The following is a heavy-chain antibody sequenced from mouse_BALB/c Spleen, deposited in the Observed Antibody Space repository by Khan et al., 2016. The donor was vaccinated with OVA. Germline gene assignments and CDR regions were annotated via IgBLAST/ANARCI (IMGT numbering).Heavy chain of an antibody. CDR2: IWGDGST. CDR3: AREIYYDNAYYYAIDY. J-gene: IGHJ4*01. Sequence: VQLQESGPGLVAPSQSLSITCTVSGFSLTGYGVNWVRQPPGKGLEWLGMIWGDGSTDYNSALKSRLSISKDNSKSQVFLQMNSLHTDDTARYYCAREIYYDNAYYYAIDYWGQGTSVTVSS. D-gene: IGHD2-4*01. V-gene: IGHV2-6-7*01. CDR1: GFSLTGYG.